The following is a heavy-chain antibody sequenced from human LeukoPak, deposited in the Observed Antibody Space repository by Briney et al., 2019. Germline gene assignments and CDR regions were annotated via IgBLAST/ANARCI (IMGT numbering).Heavy chain of an antibody. V-gene: IGHV3-7*01. CDR3: ARSFNYYDSSGYLYYMDV. Sequence: PGGSLRLSCAASGFTFSSYWMSWFRQAPGKGLEWVANIKQDGSEKYYVDSVKGRFTISRDNAKNSLYLQMNSLRAEDTAVYYCARSFNYYDSSGYLYYMDVWGKGTTVTVSS. J-gene: IGHJ6*03. D-gene: IGHD3-22*01. CDR1: GFTFSSYW. CDR2: IKQDGSEK.